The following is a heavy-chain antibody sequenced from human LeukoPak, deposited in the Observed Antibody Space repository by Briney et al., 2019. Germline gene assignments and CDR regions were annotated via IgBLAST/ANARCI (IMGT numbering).Heavy chain of an antibody. J-gene: IGHJ5*02. V-gene: IGHV4-4*07. CDR1: GGSISSDY. CDR3: ARQCQYCSGGSCCES. D-gene: IGHD2-15*01. CDR2: IYIRGGT. Sequence: SETLSLTCTVSGGSISSDYWSWIRQPAGKGLEWIGRIYIRGGTNYNPSLKSRVTISVDTSKNQFSLKLTSVTAADTAVYYCARQCQYCSGGSCCESWGQGTLVTVSS.